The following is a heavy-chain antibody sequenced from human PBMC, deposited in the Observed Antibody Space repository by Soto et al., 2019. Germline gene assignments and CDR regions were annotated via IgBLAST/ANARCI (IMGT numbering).Heavy chain of an antibody. V-gene: IGHV3-11*01. CDR1: GFTFSDYY. D-gene: IGHD6-19*01. CDR3: ARDASFCGCLWYFDL. Sequence: QVQLVESGGGLVKPGGSLRLSCAASGFTFSDYYMSWIRQAPGKGLEWVSYISSSGSTIYYADSVKGRFTISRDNAKNSLYLQINSLKAEDTAVYYFARDASFCGCLWYFDLWGRGTLVTVSS. CDR2: ISSSGSTI. J-gene: IGHJ2*01.